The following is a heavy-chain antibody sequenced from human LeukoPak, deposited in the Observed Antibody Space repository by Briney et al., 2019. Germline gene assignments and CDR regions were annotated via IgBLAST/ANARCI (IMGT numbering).Heavy chain of an antibody. Sequence: ESLKISCKGSGYSFTSYWIGWVRQMPGKGLEWMGIIYPGDSDTRYSPSFQGQVTISADKSISTACLQWSSLKASDTAMYYCARRQSPDYHDSSPDAFDIWGQGTMVTVSS. D-gene: IGHD3-22*01. CDR1: GYSFTSYW. V-gene: IGHV5-51*01. CDR2: IYPGDSDT. CDR3: ARRQSPDYHDSSPDAFDI. J-gene: IGHJ3*02.